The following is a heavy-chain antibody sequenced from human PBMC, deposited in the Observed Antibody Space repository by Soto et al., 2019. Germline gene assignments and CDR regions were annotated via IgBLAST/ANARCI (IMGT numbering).Heavy chain of an antibody. CDR3: ARDSIAATNWFDP. V-gene: IGHV3-48*03. D-gene: IGHD6-6*01. CDR1: GFTFRNFE. J-gene: IGHJ5*02. CDR2: ISSSGSKR. Sequence: VQLVESGGGLVQPGGSLRLSCAASGFTFRNFEMNWVRQVPGKGLEWISYISSSGSKRYYADSVKGRFIVSRDNTNESLFLEMNSLRDEDTGVYYCARDSIAATNWFDPWGQGTLVTVSS.